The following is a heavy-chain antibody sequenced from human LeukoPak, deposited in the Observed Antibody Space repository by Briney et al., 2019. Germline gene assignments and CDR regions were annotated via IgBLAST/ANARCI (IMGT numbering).Heavy chain of an antibody. CDR1: GYTFTGYY. CDR2: INPNSGGT. CDR3: ARDGWTTYNWFDP. J-gene: IGHJ5*02. V-gene: IGHV1-2*06. D-gene: IGHD1-1*01. Sequence: ASVKVSCKASGYTFTGYYMHWVRQAPGQGLEWMGRINPNSGGTNYAQKFQGRVTMTRDTSISTAYMEPSRLRSDDTAVYYCARDGWTTYNWFDPWGQGTLVTVSS.